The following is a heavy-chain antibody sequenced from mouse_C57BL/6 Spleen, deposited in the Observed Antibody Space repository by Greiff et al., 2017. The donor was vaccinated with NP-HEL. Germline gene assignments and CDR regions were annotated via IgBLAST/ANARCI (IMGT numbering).Heavy chain of an antibody. CDR1: GFTFSSYT. Sequence: EVKLMESGGGLVKPGGSLKLSCAASGFTFSSYTMSWVRQTPEKRLEWVATISGGGGNTYYPDSVKGRFTISRDNAKNTLYLQMSSLRSEDTALYYCARPLLYYYGEGFAYWGQGTLVTVSA. D-gene: IGHD1-1*01. CDR2: ISGGGGNT. CDR3: ARPLLYYYGEGFAY. V-gene: IGHV5-9*01. J-gene: IGHJ3*01.